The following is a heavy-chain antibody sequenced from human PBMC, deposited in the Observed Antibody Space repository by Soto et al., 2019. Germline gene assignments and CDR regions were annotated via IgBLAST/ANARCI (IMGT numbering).Heavy chain of an antibody. CDR3: ARDGYYDSMFYFDY. V-gene: IGHV4-59*01. J-gene: IGHJ4*02. Sequence: SETLSLTCTVSGGSISSYYWSWIRQPPGKGLEWIGYIYYSGSTNYNPSLKSRVTISVDTSKSQFSLKLSSVTAADTAVYYCARDGYYDSMFYFDYWGQGTLVTVSS. CDR1: GGSISSYY. D-gene: IGHD3-22*01. CDR2: IYYSGST.